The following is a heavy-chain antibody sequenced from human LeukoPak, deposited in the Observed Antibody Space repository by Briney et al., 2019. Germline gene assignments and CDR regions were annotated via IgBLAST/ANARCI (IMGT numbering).Heavy chain of an antibody. J-gene: IGHJ4*02. Sequence: GGFLRLSCAASGLGFSSFSFNWIRQAPGKGLEWVSSITPTTSYIYYADSVRGRFTIPRENAKNSLYLQMNSLRAEDTAVYYCARLRRTSDSSGYYYYYDYWGQGTLVTVSS. CDR3: ARLRRTSDSSGYYYYYDY. D-gene: IGHD3-22*01. V-gene: IGHV3-21*01. CDR2: ITPTTSYI. CDR1: GLGFSSFS.